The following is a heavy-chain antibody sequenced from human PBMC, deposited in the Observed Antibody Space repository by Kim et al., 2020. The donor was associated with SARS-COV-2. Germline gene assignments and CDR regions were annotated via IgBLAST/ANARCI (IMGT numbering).Heavy chain of an antibody. J-gene: IGHJ3*02. D-gene: IGHD4-17*01. Sequence: SVKVSCKASGGTFSSYAISWVRQAPGQGLEWMGGIIPIFGTANYAQKFQGRVTITADESTSTAYMELSSLRSEDTAVYYCARDSRYGPRTVPTFDAFDIWGQGTMVTVSS. CDR1: GGTFSSYA. V-gene: IGHV1-69*13. CDR2: IIPIFGTA. CDR3: ARDSRYGPRTVPTFDAFDI.